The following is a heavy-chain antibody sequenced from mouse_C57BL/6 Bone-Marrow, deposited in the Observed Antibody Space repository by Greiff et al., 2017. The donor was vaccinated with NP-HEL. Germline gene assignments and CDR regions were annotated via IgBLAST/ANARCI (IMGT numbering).Heavy chain of an antibody. J-gene: IGHJ2*01. Sequence: QVQLQQPGAELVKPGASVTLSCKASGYTFTSYWMHWVKQRPGQGLEWIGMIHPNSGSTNYNEKFKSKATLTVDKSASTAYMQLSSLTSEDSAVYYCARRRQYYFDYWGQGTTLTVSS. V-gene: IGHV1-64*01. CDR1: GYTFTSYW. CDR3: ARRRQYYFDY. D-gene: IGHD1-2*01. CDR2: IHPNSGST.